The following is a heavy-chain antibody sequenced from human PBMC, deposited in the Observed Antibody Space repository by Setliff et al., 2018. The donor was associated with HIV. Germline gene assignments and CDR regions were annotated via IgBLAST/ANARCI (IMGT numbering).Heavy chain of an antibody. CDR3: AIMVRGINSPIDY. CDR1: GESLSGGY. V-gene: IGHV4-34*01. CDR2: IYYTGNT. J-gene: IGHJ4*02. D-gene: IGHD3-10*01. Sequence: ETLSLTCAVYGESLSGGYWSWIRQSPGKGLEWIGNIYYTGNTYYNPSLKSRVTISVDTSKNQFSVRLSSVTAADTAVYYCAIMVRGINSPIDYWGQGALVTVSS.